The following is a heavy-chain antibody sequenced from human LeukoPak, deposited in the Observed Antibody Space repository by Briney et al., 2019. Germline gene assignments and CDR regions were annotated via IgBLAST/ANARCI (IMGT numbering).Heavy chain of an antibody. CDR1: GVSISSSSYF. D-gene: IGHD3-22*01. Sequence: AETLSLTCTVSGVSISSSSYFWGWLRQPPGKGLEWIGCIYYSGSPYYNPSLKSRVTISVDTSKKQFSLKLSSVPAADTAVYYWARHVNTHYDSSGYRFDYWGQGTLVSVSS. CDR3: ARHVNTHYDSSGYRFDY. CDR2: IYYSGSP. J-gene: IGHJ4*02. V-gene: IGHV4-39*01.